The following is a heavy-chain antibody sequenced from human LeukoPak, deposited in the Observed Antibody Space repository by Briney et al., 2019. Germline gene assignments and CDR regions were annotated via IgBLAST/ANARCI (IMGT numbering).Heavy chain of an antibody. CDR2: INHSGST. V-gene: IGHV4-34*01. Sequence: SETLSLTCAVYGGSFSGYYWSWIRQPPGKGLEWIGEINHSGSTNYNPSLKSRVTISVDTSKNQFSLKLSSVTAVDTAVYYCARGSTGPQDAFDIWGQGTMVTVSS. CDR1: GGSFSGYY. J-gene: IGHJ3*02. CDR3: ARGSTGPQDAFDI.